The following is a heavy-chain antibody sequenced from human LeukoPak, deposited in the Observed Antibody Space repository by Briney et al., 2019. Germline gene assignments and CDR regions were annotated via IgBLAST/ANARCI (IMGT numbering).Heavy chain of an antibody. CDR3: ARVRGPLRYFDA. CDR1: GFSISRSCN. V-gene: IGHV4-38-2*02. Sequence: KSSETLSLTCTVSGFSISRSCNWAWIRQSPGKGLDWIGTIYHSGNAYYNPSLMSRVSMSVDTSNNQFSLTMISVTAADAGVYYCARVRGPLRYFDALGQGTLVTISS. D-gene: IGHD2-21*02. CDR2: IYHSGNA. J-gene: IGHJ4*02.